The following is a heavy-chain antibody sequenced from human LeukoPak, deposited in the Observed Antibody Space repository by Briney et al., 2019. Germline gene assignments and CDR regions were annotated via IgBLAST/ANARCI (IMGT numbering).Heavy chain of an antibody. CDR2: ISGSGGST. CDR1: GFTFSSYA. Sequence: GGSLRLSCAASGFTFSSYAMSWVRQAPGKGLEWVSAISGSGGSTYYADSVKGRFTISRDNSKNTLYLQMNSLRAEDTAVYYCAKDGITFGGVIVSFDYWGQGTLVTVSS. J-gene: IGHJ4*02. CDR3: AKDGITFGGVIVSFDY. D-gene: IGHD3-16*02. V-gene: IGHV3-23*01.